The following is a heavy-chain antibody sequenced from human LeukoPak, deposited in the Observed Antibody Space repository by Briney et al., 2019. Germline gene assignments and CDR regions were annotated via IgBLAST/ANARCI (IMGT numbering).Heavy chain of an antibody. Sequence: GGSRRLSCEASGFTFSSYWMHWVRRAPGKGLVWVSGINPDGVITDEDSVKGRVTISRDNGKNTLFLQMVSLRAEDTAIYYCASTRFCTSGGCYYDHWGQAIPVTVSS. V-gene: IGHV3-74*01. CDR3: ASTRFCTSGGCYYDH. D-gene: IGHD2-8*01. CDR2: INPDGVIT. J-gene: IGHJ4*02. CDR1: GFTFSSYW.